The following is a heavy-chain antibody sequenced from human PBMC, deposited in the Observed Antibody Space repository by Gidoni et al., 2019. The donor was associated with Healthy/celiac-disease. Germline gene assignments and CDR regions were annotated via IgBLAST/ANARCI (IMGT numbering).Heavy chain of an antibody. CDR3: AREGEGADY. J-gene: IGHJ4*02. Sequence: QLQLQASGPGLVKPSETLSLNCTVSGGSISSSSYSWGWIRQPPGKGLEWIGSIYYSGSTYYNPSLKSPVTISVDTSKNQFSLKLSSVTAADTAVYYGAREGEGADYWGQGTLVTVSS. D-gene: IGHD3-10*01. CDR1: GGSISSSSYS. V-gene: IGHV4-39*07. CDR2: IYYSGST.